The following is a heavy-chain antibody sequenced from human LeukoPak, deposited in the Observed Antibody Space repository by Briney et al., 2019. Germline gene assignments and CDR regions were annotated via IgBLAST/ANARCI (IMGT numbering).Heavy chain of an antibody. Sequence: GGSLRLSCAASGFTFSSYWMSWVRQAPGKGLEYVSGISSNGGNTYYADSVKGRFTMSRANAKNTLYLQMSSLRPEDTALYYCVKDRGQSIETPGHFGSWGQGTLVTVSS. J-gene: IGHJ4*02. CDR3: VKDRGQSIETPGHFGS. CDR2: ISSNGGNT. D-gene: IGHD5-24*01. V-gene: IGHV3-64D*06. CDR1: GFTFSSYW.